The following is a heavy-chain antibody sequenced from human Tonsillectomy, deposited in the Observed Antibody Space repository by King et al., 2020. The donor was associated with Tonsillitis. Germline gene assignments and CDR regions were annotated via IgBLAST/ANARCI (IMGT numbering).Heavy chain of an antibody. J-gene: IGHJ4*02. D-gene: IGHD3-3*01. V-gene: IGHV5-51*01. CDR2: IYPGDSHT. CDR1: GYSFTSYW. Sequence: VQLVESGAEVKKPGESLKISCKGSGYSFTSYWIGWVRQMPGKGLEWMGIIYPGDSHTRYSPSFQGQVTISADKSISTAYLQWSSLKASDTAKYYRARLYYDFWSGYYPLVFDYWGQGTLVSVSS. CDR3: ARLYYDFWSGYYPLVFDY.